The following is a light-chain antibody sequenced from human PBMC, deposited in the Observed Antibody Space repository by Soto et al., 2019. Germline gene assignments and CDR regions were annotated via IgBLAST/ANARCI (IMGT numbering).Light chain of an antibody. J-gene: IGKJ4*01. V-gene: IGKV3-11*01. CDR3: QQRASWPPFT. Sequence: ETVLTQSPATLSKSPGESATLSCRASQSIGTSLAWYQHRPGQPPRLLIYDAFNRATDIPARFSGDGSGTDFTLTISSLEPKDFAVYYCQQRASWPPFTFGGGTKVEIK. CDR1: QSIGTS. CDR2: DAF.